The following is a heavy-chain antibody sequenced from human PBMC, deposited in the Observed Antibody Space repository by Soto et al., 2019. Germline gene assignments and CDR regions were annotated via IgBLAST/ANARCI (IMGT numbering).Heavy chain of an antibody. CDR3: AGGGSLQDVSGYPDY. J-gene: IGHJ4*02. V-gene: IGHV4-30-4*01. CDR2: IYYSGRT. CDR1: GGSISSGDYY. Sequence: QVQLQESGPGLVKPSQTLSLTCTVSGGSISSGDYYWSWIRQPPGKGLEWIGYIYYSGRTNYNPSLKSRVTISVDTSKNQFALKLSSVTAADTAVYSCAGGGSLQDVSGYPDYWGQGTLVTVSS. D-gene: IGHD3-10*01.